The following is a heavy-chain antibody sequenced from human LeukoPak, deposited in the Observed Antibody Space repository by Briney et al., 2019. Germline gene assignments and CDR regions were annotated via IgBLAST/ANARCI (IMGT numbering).Heavy chain of an antibody. Sequence: PSETLSLTRAVSGYSITSGNYWGWSRQPPGKGLEWIGSISHSGSTYYNPSLKSRVTISVDTSKNQFSLKLSSVTAADTAVYYCARVPTYYDFWSGYYRDNWFDPWGQGTLVTVSS. V-gene: IGHV4-38-2*01. CDR2: ISHSGST. D-gene: IGHD3-3*01. J-gene: IGHJ5*02. CDR3: ARVPTYYDFWSGYYRDNWFDP. CDR1: GYSITSGNY.